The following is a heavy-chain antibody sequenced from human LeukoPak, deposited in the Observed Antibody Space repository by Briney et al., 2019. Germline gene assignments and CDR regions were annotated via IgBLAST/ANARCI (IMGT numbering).Heavy chain of an antibody. J-gene: IGHJ1*01. CDR3: ARDSSSPRVNYLQH. CDR2: IFTSGST. Sequence: SQTLSLTCTVSGGSIRTGSYYWSWIRQPAGKELQWIGRIFTSGSTNYNPSLKSRVTISVDTSKNQFSLKLSSVIAADTAVYYCARDSSSPRVNYLQHWGQGTLVTVSS. D-gene: IGHD6-6*01. V-gene: IGHV4-61*02. CDR1: GGSIRTGSYY.